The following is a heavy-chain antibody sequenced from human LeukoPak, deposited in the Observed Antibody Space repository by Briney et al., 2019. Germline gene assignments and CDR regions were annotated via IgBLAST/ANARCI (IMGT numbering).Heavy chain of an antibody. V-gene: IGHV4-39*01. Sequence: SETLSLTCTVSGGSISSSSYYWGWIRQPPGKGLEWIGSIYYSGSTYYNPSLKSRVTISVDTSKNQFSLKLSSVTAADTAVYYCARHLTYYYDSSGYYFDYWGQGTLVTVYS. CDR1: GGSISSSSYY. D-gene: IGHD3-22*01. J-gene: IGHJ4*02. CDR2: IYYSGST. CDR3: ARHLTYYYDSSGYYFDY.